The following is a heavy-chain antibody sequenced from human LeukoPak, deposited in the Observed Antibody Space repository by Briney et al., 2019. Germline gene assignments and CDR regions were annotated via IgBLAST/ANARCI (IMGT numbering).Heavy chain of an antibody. Sequence: ASVKVSCKASGYIFTTYFIHWVRQAPGQGLEWMGGINPNNGDTNYVQKFHGRITITKDTSISTGYMELSRLRSDDTAVYYCAREGGYDILTGYQDYWGQGTLVTVSS. CDR3: AREGGYDILTGYQDY. CDR2: INPNNGDT. V-gene: IGHV1-2*02. J-gene: IGHJ4*02. D-gene: IGHD3-9*01. CDR1: GYIFTTYF.